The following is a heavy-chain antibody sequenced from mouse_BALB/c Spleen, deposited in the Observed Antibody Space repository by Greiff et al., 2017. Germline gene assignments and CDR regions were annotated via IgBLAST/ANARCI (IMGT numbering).Heavy chain of an antibody. D-gene: IGHD1-1*01. V-gene: IGHV1S81*02. Sequence: VQLQQSGAELVKPGASVKLSCKASGYTFTSYYMYWVKQRPGQGLEWIGEINPSNGGTNFNEKFKSKATLTVDKSSSTAYMQLSSLTSEDSAVYYCTRGYGSSYVGWFAYWGQGTLVTVSA. CDR1: GYTFTSYY. CDR3: TRGYGSSYVGWFAY. CDR2: INPSNGGT. J-gene: IGHJ3*01.